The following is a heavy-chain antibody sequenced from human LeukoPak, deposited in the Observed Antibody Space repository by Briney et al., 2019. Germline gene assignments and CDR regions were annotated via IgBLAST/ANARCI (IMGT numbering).Heavy chain of an antibody. J-gene: IGHJ6*02. CDR3: ARGSNSLSYYYYGMDV. CDR1: GYTFTSYG. CDR2: ISAYNGNT. D-gene: IGHD4-23*01. V-gene: IGHV1-18*01. Sequence: GASVKVSCKASGYTFTSYGISWVRQAPGQGLEWMGWISAYNGNTNYAQKLQGRVTMTRNTSISTAYMELSSLRSEDTAVYYCARGSNSLSYYYYGMDVWGQGTTVTVSS.